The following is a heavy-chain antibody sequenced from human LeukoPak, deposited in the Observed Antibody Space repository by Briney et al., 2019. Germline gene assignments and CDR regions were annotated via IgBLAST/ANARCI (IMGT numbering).Heavy chain of an antibody. CDR3: ARNIVVVPAAVYFDY. J-gene: IGHJ4*02. Sequence: PSETLSLTCTVSGGSISSYYWSWIRQPPGKGLEWIGYIYYGGSTNYNPSLKSRVTISVDTSKNQFSLKLSSVTAADTAVYYCARNIVVVPAAVYFDYWGQGTLVTVSS. CDR1: GGSISSYY. CDR2: IYYGGST. V-gene: IGHV4-59*01. D-gene: IGHD2-2*01.